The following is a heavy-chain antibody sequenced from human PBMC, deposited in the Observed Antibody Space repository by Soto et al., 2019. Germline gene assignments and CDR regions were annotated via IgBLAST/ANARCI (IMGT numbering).Heavy chain of an antibody. J-gene: IGHJ6*03. CDR1: GGSFSGYY. Sequence: QVQLQQWGAGLLKPSETLSLTCAVYGGSFSGYYWSWIRQPPGKGLEWIGEINHSGSTNYNPSLKCRVTISVDTSKNQFSLKLSSVTAADTAVYYCARGYYYYGSGRYSWIPHYYYSMDVWGKGTTVTVSS. V-gene: IGHV4-34*01. D-gene: IGHD3-10*01. CDR2: INHSGST. CDR3: ARGYYYYGSGRYSWIPHYYYSMDV.